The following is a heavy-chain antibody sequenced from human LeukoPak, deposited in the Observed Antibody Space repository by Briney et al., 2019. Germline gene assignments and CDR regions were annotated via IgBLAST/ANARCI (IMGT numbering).Heavy chain of an antibody. D-gene: IGHD5-18*01. V-gene: IGHV4-34*01. CDR3: ARGRLSAMDY. J-gene: IGHJ4*02. Sequence: LRLSCAASGFTFSSYGMHWVRQAPGKGLEWIGEINHSGSTNYNPSLKSRVTISVDTSKNQFSLKLSSVTAADTAVYYCARGRLSAMDYWGQGTLVTVSS. CDR2: INHSGST. CDR1: GFTFSSYG.